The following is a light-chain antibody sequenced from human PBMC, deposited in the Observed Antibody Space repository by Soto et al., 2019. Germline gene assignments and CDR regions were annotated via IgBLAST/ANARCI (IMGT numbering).Light chain of an antibody. J-gene: IGKJ4*01. CDR1: QSVSSK. CDR2: GAS. Sequence: ETVMTQSPATLSVSPGERATFSCRASQSVSSKLAWYQQKPGQAPRLLIYGASTRATGLPARFSGSGSGTEFTLTITSLQSEDFAVYYCQQYNNWPPTFGGGTKVEIK. CDR3: QQYNNWPPT. V-gene: IGKV3-15*01.